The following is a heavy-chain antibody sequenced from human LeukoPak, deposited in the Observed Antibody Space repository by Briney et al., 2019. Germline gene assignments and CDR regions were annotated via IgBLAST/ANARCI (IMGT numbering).Heavy chain of an antibody. V-gene: IGHV3-23*01. CDR3: STSRPLQSFDC. Sequence: PGGSLRLSCAASGFTFSDVAMTWVRQAPGKGLEWVSAISGSGGGTYYADSVRGRFTISRDNSENTMYLQMKSLRAEDTAVYYCSTSRPLQSFDCWGQGTLVTVSS. CDR2: ISGSGGGT. J-gene: IGHJ4*02. D-gene: IGHD4-11*01. CDR1: GFTFSDVA.